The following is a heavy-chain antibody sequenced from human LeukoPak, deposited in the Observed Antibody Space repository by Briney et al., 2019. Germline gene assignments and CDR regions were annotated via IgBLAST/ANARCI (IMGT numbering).Heavy chain of an antibody. CDR3: AKVKPYSGHDDY. J-gene: IGHJ4*02. Sequence: GGSLRLSCAAFGFTFKIYTMNWVRQAPGKGLQWVSSISFSGDNRGDNTYYADSVRGRFSISRDNSQNTVFLQMSSLRVDDTAAYYCAKVKPYSGHDDYWGQGTLVTVSS. D-gene: IGHD1-26*01. V-gene: IGHV3-23*01. CDR1: GFTFKIYT. CDR2: ISFSGDNRGDNT.